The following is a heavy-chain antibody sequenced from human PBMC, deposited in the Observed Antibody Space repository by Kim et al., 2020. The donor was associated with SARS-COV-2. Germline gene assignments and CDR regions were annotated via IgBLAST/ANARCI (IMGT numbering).Heavy chain of an antibody. D-gene: IGHD5-12*01. CDR3: ARHSYSGYDDWFDP. V-gene: IGHV5-51*01. J-gene: IGHJ5*02. Sequence: SPPFQGQVTISADKSISTAYLQWSSLKASDTAMYYCARHSYSGYDDWFDPWGQGTLVTVSS.